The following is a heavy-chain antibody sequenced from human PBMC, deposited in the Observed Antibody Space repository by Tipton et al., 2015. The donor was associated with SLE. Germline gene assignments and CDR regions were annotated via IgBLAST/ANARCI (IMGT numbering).Heavy chain of an antibody. CDR2: ISSSGSTI. J-gene: IGHJ3*01. CDR3: TRESQERDVSAFDL. CDR1: GFTFSDYY. Sequence: SLRLSCAASGFTFSDYYMSWIRQAPGKGLEWVSYISSSGSTIHYADSVKGRFTVSRDNSRNTIYLQMSRLTAEDTAVYYCTRESQERDVSAFDLWGQGTVVTVSS. D-gene: IGHD3-16*01. V-gene: IGHV3-11*04.